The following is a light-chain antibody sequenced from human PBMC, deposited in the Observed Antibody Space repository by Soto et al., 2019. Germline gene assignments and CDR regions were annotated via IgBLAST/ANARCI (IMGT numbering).Light chain of an antibody. V-gene: IGKV3-20*01. CDR1: QSVSSSY. CDR2: GAS. CDR3: QQYGSSPLT. J-gene: IGKJ4*01. Sequence: EMVLTQSPGTRSLSQGERATLSCRASQSVSSSYLAWYQQKPGQAPRLLIYGASSRATGIPDRFSGSGSGTDFTLTISRLEPEDFAVYYCQQYGSSPLTFGGGTKVDIK.